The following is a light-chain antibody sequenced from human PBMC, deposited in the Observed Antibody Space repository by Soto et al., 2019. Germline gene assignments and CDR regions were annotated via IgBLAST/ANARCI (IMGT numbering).Light chain of an antibody. CDR1: SSDVGGYNL. CDR2: EVT. Sequence: QSALTQPASVSGSPGQSITISCTGSSSDVGGYNLVSWYQHHPGKAPKLIIHEVTNRPSGVSGRFSGSKSGNTAFLTISGLQAEDEAVYYCCSHSSSITWMFGGGTKLTVL. CDR3: CSHSSSITWM. V-gene: IGLV2-23*02. J-gene: IGLJ3*02.